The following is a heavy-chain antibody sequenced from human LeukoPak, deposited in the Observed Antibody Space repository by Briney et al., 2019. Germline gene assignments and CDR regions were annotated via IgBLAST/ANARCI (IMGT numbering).Heavy chain of an antibody. D-gene: IGHD4-11*01. CDR2: ISYIGIT. CDR3: ARDPTTVTKGFDI. V-gene: IGHV4-59*11. CDR1: GDSISTHY. J-gene: IGHJ3*02. Sequence: PSETLSLTCTISGDSISTHYWTWIRQPPGKGLEWIGYISYIGITNYNPSLKSRVTISIDTSKNQFSPRLRSVTAADTALYYCARDPTTVTKGFDIWGQGTVVTVSS.